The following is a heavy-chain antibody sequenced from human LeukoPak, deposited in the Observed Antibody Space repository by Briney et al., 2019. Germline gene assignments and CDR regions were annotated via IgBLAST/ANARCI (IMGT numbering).Heavy chain of an antibody. V-gene: IGHV5-51*01. CDR1: GSRFSANW. Sequence: GASLKISCQAFGSRFSANWIGWVRQLPGKGLEWMGIIYPADSDTYYSPSFQGQVTISADKSISTTYLQWSSLKASDSAMYYCARGVTRYNWFDPWGQGTLVTVSS. CDR3: ARGVTRYNWFDP. J-gene: IGHJ5*02. CDR2: IYPADSDT. D-gene: IGHD4-23*01.